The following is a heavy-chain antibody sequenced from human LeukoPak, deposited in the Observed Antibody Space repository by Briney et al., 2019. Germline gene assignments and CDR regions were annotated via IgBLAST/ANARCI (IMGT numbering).Heavy chain of an antibody. CDR1: GYTFTAYY. J-gene: IGHJ4*02. CDR2: VDPEDGES. Sequence: GASMKISCKASGYTFTAYYIHWVQQAPGKGLEWMGRVDPEDGESIYAGRFQGRVTMTADTSTNTAYMELSSLGSDDTAVYYCATAPRIFDLDSDNRFGDYWGQGTLVTASS. V-gene: IGHV1-69-2*01. CDR3: ATAPRIFDLDSDNRFGDY. D-gene: IGHD3/OR15-3a*01.